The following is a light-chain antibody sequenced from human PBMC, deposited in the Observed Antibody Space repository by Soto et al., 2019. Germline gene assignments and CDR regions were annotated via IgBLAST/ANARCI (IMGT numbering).Light chain of an antibody. CDR1: TSNIGAGYD. Sequence: QSALTQPPSVSGALGQRVTISCTGITSNIGAGYDVHWYQHLPGRAPKLLIYGNTNRPSGVPDRFSGSKSATSASLAITGLQAEDEGVYYCQSYDNTLSGPTYVFGTGTKVTVL. CDR2: GNT. CDR3: QSYDNTLSGPTYV. J-gene: IGLJ1*01. V-gene: IGLV1-40*01.